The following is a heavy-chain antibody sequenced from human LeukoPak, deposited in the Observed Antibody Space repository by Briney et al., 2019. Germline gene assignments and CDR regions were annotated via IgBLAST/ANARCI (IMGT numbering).Heavy chain of an antibody. CDR3: AKDGSYQEEYFDY. J-gene: IGHJ4*02. CDR2: IYSGGST. Sequence: GGSLRLSCAASGFTVSSNYMSWVRQAPGKGLEWVSVIYSGGSTYYADSVKGRFTISRDNSKNTLYLQMNSLRAEDTALYYCAKDGSYQEEYFDYWGQGTLVTVSS. CDR1: GFTVSSNY. D-gene: IGHD1-26*01. V-gene: IGHV3-53*05.